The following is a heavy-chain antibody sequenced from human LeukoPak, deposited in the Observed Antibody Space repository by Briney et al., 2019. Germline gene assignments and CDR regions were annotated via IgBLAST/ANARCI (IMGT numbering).Heavy chain of an antibody. Sequence: SETLSLTCAVYGGSFSGYYWSWIRQPPGKGLEWIGEINHSGSTNYNPSLKSRGTISVDTSKNQFSLKLSSVTAADTAVYYCARGGGSSGYYTDYWGQGTLVTVSS. J-gene: IGHJ4*02. V-gene: IGHV4-34*01. D-gene: IGHD3-22*01. CDR3: ARGGGSSGYYTDY. CDR2: INHSGST. CDR1: GGSFSGYY.